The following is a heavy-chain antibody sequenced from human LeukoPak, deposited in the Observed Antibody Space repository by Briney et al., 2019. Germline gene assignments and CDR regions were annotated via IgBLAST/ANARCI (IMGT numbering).Heavy chain of an antibody. Sequence: GESLKISCKGSGYSFTDYWISGVRQMPGKGLEWMGRIDPSDSYTNYSPSSQGHVTISADKSINTAYLQWSSLKASDTAMYYCARHLSSGWYSDYWGQGTLVIVSS. CDR3: ARHLSSGWYSDY. J-gene: IGHJ4*02. CDR2: IDPSDSYT. D-gene: IGHD6-19*01. CDR1: GYSFTDYW. V-gene: IGHV5-10-1*01.